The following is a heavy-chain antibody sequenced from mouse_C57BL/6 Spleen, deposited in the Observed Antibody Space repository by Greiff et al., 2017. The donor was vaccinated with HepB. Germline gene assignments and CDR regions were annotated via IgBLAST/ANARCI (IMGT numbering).Heavy chain of an antibody. CDR1: GYTFTSYW. CDR3: ARSPYDSSYWYFDV. V-gene: IGHV1-69*01. CDR2: IDPSDSYT. D-gene: IGHD1-1*01. J-gene: IGHJ1*03. Sequence: QVQLQQPGAELVMPGASVKLSCKASGYTFTSYWMHWVKQRPGQGLEWIGEIDPSDSYTNYNQKFKGKSTLTVDKSSSTAYMQLSSLTSEDSAVYYCARSPYDSSYWYFDVWGTGTTVTVSS.